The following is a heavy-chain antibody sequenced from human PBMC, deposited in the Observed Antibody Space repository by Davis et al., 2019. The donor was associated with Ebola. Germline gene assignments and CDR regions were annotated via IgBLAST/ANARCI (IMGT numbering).Heavy chain of an antibody. CDR2: IGTAGDT. J-gene: IGHJ6*02. CDR3: AREGGVIPPGMDV. D-gene: IGHD3-16*02. V-gene: IGHV3-13*01. Sequence: GESLKISCAASGFTFSSYDMHWVRQATGKGLEWVSAIGTAGDTYYPDSVKGRFTISRDNSKNTLYLQMNSLRAEDTAVYYCAREGGVIPPGMDVWGQGTTVTVSS. CDR1: GFTFSSYD.